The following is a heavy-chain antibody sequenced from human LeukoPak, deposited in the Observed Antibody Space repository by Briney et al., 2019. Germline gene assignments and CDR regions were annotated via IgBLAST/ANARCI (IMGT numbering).Heavy chain of an antibody. J-gene: IGHJ4*02. D-gene: IGHD6-25*01. CDR2: INHSGST. CDR1: GGSFSGYY. V-gene: IGHV4-34*01. CDR3: ARGPYSSGWPRY. Sequence: SETLSLTCAVYGGSFSGYYWSWIRQPPGKGLEWIGEINHSGSTNYNPSLKSRVTISVDTSKNKFSLKLSSVTAADTAVYYCARGPYSSGWPRYWGQGTLVTVSS.